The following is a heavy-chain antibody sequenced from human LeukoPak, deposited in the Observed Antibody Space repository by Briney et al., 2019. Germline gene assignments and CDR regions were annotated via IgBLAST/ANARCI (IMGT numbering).Heavy chain of an antibody. CDR3: ARDPYSSSWYVGLYYYYYMDV. CDR2: IIPIFGTA. V-gene: IGHV1-69*05. J-gene: IGHJ6*03. Sequence: GASVKVSCKASGGTFSSYVISWVRQAPGQGLEWMGGIIPIFGTANYAQKLQGRVTMTTDTSTSTAYMELRSLRSDDTAVYYCARDPYSSSWYVGLYYYYYMDVWGKGTTVTVSS. CDR1: GGTFSSYV. D-gene: IGHD6-13*01.